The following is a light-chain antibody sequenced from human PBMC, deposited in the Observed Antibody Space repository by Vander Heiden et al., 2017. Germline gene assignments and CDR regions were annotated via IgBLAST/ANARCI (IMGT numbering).Light chain of an antibody. Sequence: ELVITQSPASLSVSPGDRASLSCRASRSLNNDLAWYDQKPGQAPRLLFYGASSRATGVPARFSASGSGTDFTLTISSLQSEDSASYFCQQYHTWPYTFGQGTKLEIK. CDR1: RSLNND. J-gene: IGKJ2*01. V-gene: IGKV3-15*01. CDR2: GAS. CDR3: QQYHTWPYT.